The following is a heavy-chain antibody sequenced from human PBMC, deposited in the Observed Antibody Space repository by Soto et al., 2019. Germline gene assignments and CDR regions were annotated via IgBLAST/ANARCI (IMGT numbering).Heavy chain of an antibody. J-gene: IGHJ4*01. V-gene: IGHV5-51*01. CDR3: ASSATYYYDSSGYYFDY. D-gene: IGHD3-22*01. Sequence: GESLKISCKGSGYSFTSYWIGWVRQMPGKGLEWMGIIYPGDSDTRYSPSFQGQVTISADKSISTAYLQWSSLKASDTAMYYCASSATYYYDSSGYYFDYWGHGTLVTVSS. CDR1: GYSFTSYW. CDR2: IYPGDSDT.